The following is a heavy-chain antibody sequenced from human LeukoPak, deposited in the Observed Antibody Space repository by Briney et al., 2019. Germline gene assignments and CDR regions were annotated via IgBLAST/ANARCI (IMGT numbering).Heavy chain of an antibody. CDR1: GYSFTNYW. CDR2: IYPGDSDT. Sequence: GESLKISCKGSGYSFTNYWIGWVRQMPGKGLEWMGIIYPGDSDTRYSPCFQGQLTISAAKSISTAYLQWSSLKASDTAMYYCARSWVAGYGTVLDYWGQGTLVTVSS. V-gene: IGHV5-51*01. CDR3: ARSWVAGYGTVLDY. J-gene: IGHJ4*02. D-gene: IGHD6-19*01.